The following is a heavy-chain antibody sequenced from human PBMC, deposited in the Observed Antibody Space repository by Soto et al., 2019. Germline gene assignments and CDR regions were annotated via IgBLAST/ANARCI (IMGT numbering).Heavy chain of an antibody. V-gene: IGHV3-15*05. CDR1: GFTFDTAW. Sequence: EVQLVESGGGLVKPGGSLRLACAGSGFTFDTAWMSWVRQAPGKGPEWVGRIKRKTDGGTTDYAAPVEGRFSISKDESTNTLYLQMNSLKTEDTAVYYCTTGTGTIDYWGQGTLVTVSS. CDR3: TTGTGTIDY. CDR2: IKRKTDGGTT. J-gene: IGHJ4*02. D-gene: IGHD3-10*01.